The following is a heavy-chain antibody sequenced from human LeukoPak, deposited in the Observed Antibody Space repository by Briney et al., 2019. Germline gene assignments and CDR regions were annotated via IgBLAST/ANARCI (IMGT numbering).Heavy chain of an antibody. V-gene: IGHV4-34*01. CDR2: INHSGST. Sequence: PSETLSLTCAVYGGSFSGYYWSWIRQPPGKGLEWIREINHSGSTNYNPSLKSRVTISVDTSKNQFSLKLSSVTAADTAVYYCASSTVNHWGQGTLVTVSS. D-gene: IGHD4-17*01. CDR3: ASSTVNH. CDR1: GGSFSGYY. J-gene: IGHJ5*02.